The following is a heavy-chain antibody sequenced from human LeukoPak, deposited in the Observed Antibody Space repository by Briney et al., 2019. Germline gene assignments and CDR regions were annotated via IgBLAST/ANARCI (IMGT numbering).Heavy chain of an antibody. CDR1: GFTFSSYE. J-gene: IGHJ3*02. V-gene: IGHV3-48*03. CDR3: ARGLRYFDWLPDAFDI. Sequence: GGSLRLSCAASGFTFSSYEMNWGRQAPGKGLEGVSYISSSGSNIFYADSVKGRFTISRDNAKNSLYLQMNSLRAEDTAVYYCARGLRYFDWLPDAFDIWGQGTMVTVSS. CDR2: ISSSGSNI. D-gene: IGHD3-9*01.